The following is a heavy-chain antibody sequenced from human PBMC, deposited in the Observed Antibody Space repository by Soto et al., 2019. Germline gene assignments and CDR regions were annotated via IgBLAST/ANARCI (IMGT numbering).Heavy chain of an antibody. CDR1: GFTFSSYA. Sequence: GGSLRLSCAASGFTFSSYAMSWVRQAPGKGLDWVSLIDNSGGYTVYTDSVKGRFTISRDNSKNTLYLQMNGLRADDTAVYYCMLRRDGDLFVDWGQGTLVTVSS. D-gene: IGHD3-10*01. CDR2: IDNSGGYT. CDR3: MLRRDGDLFVD. V-gene: IGHV3-23*01. J-gene: IGHJ4*02.